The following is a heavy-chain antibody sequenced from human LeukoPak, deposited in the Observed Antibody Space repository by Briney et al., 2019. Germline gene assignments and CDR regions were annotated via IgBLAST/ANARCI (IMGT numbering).Heavy chain of an antibody. Sequence: PSETLSLTCTVSGGSISSSSYYWSWIRQPPGKGLEWIGEINHSGSTNYNPSLKSRVTISVDTSKNQFSLKLSSVTAADTAVYYCARGYSSSPPTYYFDYWGQGTLVTVSS. CDR3: ARGYSSSPPTYYFDY. V-gene: IGHV4-39*07. D-gene: IGHD6-13*01. J-gene: IGHJ4*02. CDR2: INHSGST. CDR1: GGSISSSSYY.